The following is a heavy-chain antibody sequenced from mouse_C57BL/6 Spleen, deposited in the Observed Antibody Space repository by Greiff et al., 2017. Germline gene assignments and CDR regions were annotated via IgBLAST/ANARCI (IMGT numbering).Heavy chain of an antibody. D-gene: IGHD2-2*01. Sequence: QVQLQQPGAELVMPGASVKLSCKASGYTFTSYWMHWVKQRPGQGLEWIGEIDPSDSYTNYNQKFKGKSTLTVDKSSSTAYMQLSSLTSEDSAVYYCASSTMVTRGFAYWGQGTLVTVSA. CDR2: IDPSDSYT. V-gene: IGHV1-69*01. J-gene: IGHJ3*01. CDR1: GYTFTSYW. CDR3: ASSTMVTRGFAY.